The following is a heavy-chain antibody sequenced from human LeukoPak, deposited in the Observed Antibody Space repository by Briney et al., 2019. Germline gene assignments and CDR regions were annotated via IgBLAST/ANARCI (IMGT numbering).Heavy chain of an antibody. CDR2: INPNSGGT. J-gene: IGHJ4*02. CDR1: GYTFTGYY. D-gene: IGHD3-22*01. Sequence: VASVKVFCKASGYTFTGYYMHWVRQAPGQGLEWMGWINPNSGGTNYAQKFQGRVTMTRDTSTSTAYIELSRLRSDDTAVYYCATDYYDSSGYYNYWGQGTLVTVSS. CDR3: ATDYYDSSGYYNY. V-gene: IGHV1-2*02.